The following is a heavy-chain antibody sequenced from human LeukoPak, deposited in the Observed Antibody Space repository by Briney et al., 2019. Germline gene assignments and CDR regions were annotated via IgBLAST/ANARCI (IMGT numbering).Heavy chain of an antibody. CDR3: AKPISGGLAVTADWFHP. CDR1: GFAFSFYA. CDR2: INANSGTT. D-gene: IGHD6-19*01. Sequence: GSLRLSFAASGFAFSFYAMSWLRQPPGKGLEWVSTINANSGTTSYAASVRGRFTISRDNSKNTLYLQVNTLRADDTATYYCAKPISGGLAVTADWFHPWGQGTLVVVSS. V-gene: IGHV3-23*01. J-gene: IGHJ5*01.